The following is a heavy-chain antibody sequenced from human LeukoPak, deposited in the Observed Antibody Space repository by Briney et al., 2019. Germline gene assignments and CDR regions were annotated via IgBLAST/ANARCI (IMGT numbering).Heavy chain of an antibody. CDR2: INHSVGT. Sequence: SETLSLTCSVYSGSFSGYYWSWIRQPPGKGLEWIGEINHSVGTNYNPSLKSRVTISVDTSKNQFSLKLSSVTAADTAAYYCARVVRGLRYYYYYYYMDVWGKGTTVTVSS. D-gene: IGHD3-10*01. V-gene: IGHV4-34*01. CDR1: SGSFSGYY. CDR3: ARVVRGLRYYYYYYYMDV. J-gene: IGHJ6*03.